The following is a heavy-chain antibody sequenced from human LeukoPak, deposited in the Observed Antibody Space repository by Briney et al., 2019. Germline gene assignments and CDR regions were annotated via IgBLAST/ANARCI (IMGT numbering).Heavy chain of an antibody. D-gene: IGHD5-18*01. Sequence: SETLSLTCTVSGGSISSYYWSWIRQPPGKGLEWIGYIYYSGSTNYNPSLKSRVTISVDTSKNQFSLKLSSVTAADTAVYYCARSLPTGSGYSYGYGRLRNHDPVFDYWGQGTLVTVSS. CDR2: IYYSGST. V-gene: IGHV4-59*08. CDR1: GGSISSYY. CDR3: ARSLPTGSGYSYGYGRLRNHDPVFDY. J-gene: IGHJ4*02.